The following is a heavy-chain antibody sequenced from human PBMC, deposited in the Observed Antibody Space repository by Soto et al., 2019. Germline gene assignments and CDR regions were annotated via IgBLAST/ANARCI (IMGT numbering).Heavy chain of an antibody. J-gene: IGHJ5*02. Sequence: QVQLRQSGPGLVKTSGTLSLTCAVSGGSVSSTNWWTWVRQPPGKRLEWIGEIYHSGCPTYSPPLRGRATISVDTANNQLSLRLRSATAAGTDVYYCATLPPRVVVTFLPIPTWGQGIQVTVSS. CDR3: ATLPPRVVVTFLPIPT. CDR2: IYHSGCP. D-gene: IGHD2-21*01. CDR1: GGSVSSTNW. V-gene: IGHV4-4*02.